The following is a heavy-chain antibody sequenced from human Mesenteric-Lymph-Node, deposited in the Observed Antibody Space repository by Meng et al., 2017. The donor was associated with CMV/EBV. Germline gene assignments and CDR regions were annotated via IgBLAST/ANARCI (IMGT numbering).Heavy chain of an antibody. V-gene: IGHV3-21*01. D-gene: IGHD2/OR15-2a*01. CDR2: ISATSSFI. CDR3: ARLSRTTRGSPDF. Sequence: LSLTCGASGFDFSGYTMTWVRQAPGKGLEWVSAISATSSFISYAESVKGRLTISRDSAKNSLYLQMNGLRAEDTAIYYCARLSRTTRGSPDFWGQGSLVTVSS. J-gene: IGHJ4*02. CDR1: GFDFSGYT.